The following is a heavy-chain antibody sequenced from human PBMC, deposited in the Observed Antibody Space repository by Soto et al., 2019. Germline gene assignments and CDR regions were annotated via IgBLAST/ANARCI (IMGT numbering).Heavy chain of an antibody. V-gene: IGHV3-23*01. CDR1: GFTFSSSA. CDR3: AKIRGYDLGSTTFQH. D-gene: IGHD5-12*01. Sequence: EVQLLESGGGLVQPGGSLRFSCAASGFTFSSSAMSWVRQAPGKGLDWVSAISGNGDTTYYADSVKGRFTISRDISKNTLYLQMNSLRAEDTAVYYCAKIRGYDLGSTTFQHWGQGTLVTVSS. CDR2: ISGNGDTT. J-gene: IGHJ1*01.